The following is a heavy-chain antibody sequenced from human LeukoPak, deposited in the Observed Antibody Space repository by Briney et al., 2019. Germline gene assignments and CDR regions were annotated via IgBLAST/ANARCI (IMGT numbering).Heavy chain of an antibody. CDR3: ARDKGYCSGGSCYQGAYYYYGMDV. CDR2: IYYSGST. Sequence: PSETLSLTCTVSGGSISSGGYYWSWIRQHPGKGLEWIGYIYYSGSTYYNPSLKSRVTILVDTSKNQFSLKLSSVTAADTAVYYCARDKGYCSGGSCYQGAYYYYGMDVWGQGTTVTVSS. CDR1: GGSISSGGYY. J-gene: IGHJ6*02. V-gene: IGHV4-31*03. D-gene: IGHD2-15*01.